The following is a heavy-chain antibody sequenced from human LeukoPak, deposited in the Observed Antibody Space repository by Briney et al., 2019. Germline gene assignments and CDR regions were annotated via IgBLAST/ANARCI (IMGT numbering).Heavy chain of an antibody. CDR3: VRTYDENRLGWFDH. D-gene: IGHD5-12*01. CDR1: GTAFRTYA. Sequence: PGGSLRLSCSASGTAFRTYAMHWVRQPPGKGLYYVSAISINGGSTYYADSVRGRFTISRDNSKNTLYLQMSSLRPDDTAVYYCVRTYDENRLGWFDHWGQGTLVTVSS. V-gene: IGHV3-64D*06. CDR2: ISINGGST. J-gene: IGHJ5*02.